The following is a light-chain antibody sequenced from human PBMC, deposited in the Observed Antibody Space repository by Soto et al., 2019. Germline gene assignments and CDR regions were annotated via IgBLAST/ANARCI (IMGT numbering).Light chain of an antibody. V-gene: IGKV1-12*01. CDR3: QQAKSFPLT. CDR1: QGIGSW. J-gene: IGKJ4*01. CDR2: AAS. Sequence: DIQMTQSSSSVSASVGDRVTITCRANQGIGSWLAWYQQKPGKAPKLLIYAASSLQSGVPSRFSGSESGADFSLTISSLQPEDFETYYCQQAKSFPLTFGGGTKVDIK.